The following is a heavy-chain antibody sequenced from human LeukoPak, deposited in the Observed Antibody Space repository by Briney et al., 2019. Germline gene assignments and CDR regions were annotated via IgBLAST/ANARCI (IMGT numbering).Heavy chain of an antibody. CDR2: IYYSGST. Sequence: PSETLSLTCTVSGGSISSYYWSWIRQPPGKGLEWSGYIYYSGSTNYNPSLNSRVTISIDTSKNQFSLKLSSATAADTAVYHCAREGGGFDYWGQGTLVTVSS. D-gene: IGHD3-16*01. V-gene: IGHV4-59*12. CDR3: AREGGGFDY. J-gene: IGHJ4*02. CDR1: GGSISSYY.